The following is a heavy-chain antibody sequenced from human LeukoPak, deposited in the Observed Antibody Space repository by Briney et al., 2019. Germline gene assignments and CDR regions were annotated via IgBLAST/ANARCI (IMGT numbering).Heavy chain of an antibody. J-gene: IGHJ5*02. CDR1: GGTFTSYV. V-gene: IGHV1-69*13. D-gene: IGHD5-12*01. CDR2: IIPIFGTA. Sequence: ASVKVSCKASGGTFTSYVISWVRQAPGQGLEWMGGIIPIFGTANYAQKFQGRVTITADESTSTAYMELSSLRSEDTAVYYCARDNIIVATITNWFDPWGQGTLVTVSS. CDR3: ARDNIIVATITNWFDP.